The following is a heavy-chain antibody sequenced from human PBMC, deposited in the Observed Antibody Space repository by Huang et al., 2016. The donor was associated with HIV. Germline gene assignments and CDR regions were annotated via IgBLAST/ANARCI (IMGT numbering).Heavy chain of an antibody. D-gene: IGHD3-22*01. CDR2: IRYDGINK. CDR1: GFTFSSYG. Sequence: QVQLVESGGGVVQPGGSLRLSCAASGFTFSSYGMHWVCQGPGKGLEWVAFIRYDGINKYYADSVKGRFTISRDKSKNTLYLQMNSLRAEDTAVYYCATDQNYYDSSGYYYEAFDIWGQGTMVTVSS. J-gene: IGHJ3*02. V-gene: IGHV3-30*02. CDR3: ATDQNYYDSSGYYYEAFDI.